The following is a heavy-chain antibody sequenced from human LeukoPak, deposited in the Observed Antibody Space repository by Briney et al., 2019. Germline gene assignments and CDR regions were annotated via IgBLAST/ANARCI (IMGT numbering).Heavy chain of an antibody. V-gene: IGHV1-2*04. CDR3: ARAWGNYYDSSGYSD. CDR2: VDPADGEV. Sequence: ASVKVSCKASGYTFTDYYMHWLQQAPGKGLEWMGRVDPADGEVAYAEKFQGWVTMTRDTSISTAYMELSRLRSDDTAVYYCARAWGNYYDSSGYSDWGQGTLVTVSS. D-gene: IGHD3-22*01. J-gene: IGHJ4*02. CDR1: GYTFTDYY.